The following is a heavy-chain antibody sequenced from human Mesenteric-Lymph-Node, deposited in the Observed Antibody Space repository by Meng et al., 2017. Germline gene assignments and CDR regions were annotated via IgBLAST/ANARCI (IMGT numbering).Heavy chain of an antibody. CDR2: INPNTDGT. CDR3: ATNLVSSGWFDP. Sequence: QVQCGPYGDEVGEPVNAVWIACKDSCYACYSYWMQWVRQRPGQGLEWMSRINPNTDGTKNSQKTESRATKTRDRTTSTDNRELRRQRTDVTVVYYSATNLVSSGWFDPWGQGTLVTVSS. J-gene: IGHJ5*02. V-gene: IGHV1-2*05. CDR1: CYACYSYW. D-gene: IGHD2-21*01.